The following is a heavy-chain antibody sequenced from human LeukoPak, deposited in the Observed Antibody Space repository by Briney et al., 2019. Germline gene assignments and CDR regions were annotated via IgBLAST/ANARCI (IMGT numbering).Heavy chain of an antibody. D-gene: IGHD1-26*01. J-gene: IGHJ4*02. V-gene: IGHV3-30*02. CDR2: IRYDGSNK. Sequence: GGSLRLSCAASGFTFSSYGMHWVRQAPGKGLEWVAFIRYDGSNKYYADSVKGRFTISRDNAKNSLYLQMNSLRAEDTAVYYCARDPSTIYNSGSYGDYWGQGTLVTISS. CDR3: ARDPSTIYNSGSYGDY. CDR1: GFTFSSYG.